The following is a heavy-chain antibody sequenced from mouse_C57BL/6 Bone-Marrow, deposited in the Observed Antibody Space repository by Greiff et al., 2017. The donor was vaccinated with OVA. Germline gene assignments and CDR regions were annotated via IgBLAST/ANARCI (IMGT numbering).Heavy chain of an antibody. CDR2: IHPNSGST. Sequence: QVQLQQSGAELVKPGASVKLSCKASGYTFTSYWMHWVKQRPGQGLEWIGMIHPNSGSTNYNEKFKSKATLTVDKSSSTAYMQLSSLTSEDSAVYYCAVTTVAGLDYWGQGTTLTVSS. CDR1: GYTFTSYW. V-gene: IGHV1-64*01. J-gene: IGHJ2*01. CDR3: AVTTVAGLDY. D-gene: IGHD1-1*01.